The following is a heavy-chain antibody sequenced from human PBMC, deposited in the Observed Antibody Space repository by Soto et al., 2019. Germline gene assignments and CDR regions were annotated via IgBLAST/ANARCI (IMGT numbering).Heavy chain of an antibody. CDR1: GSIFRGYG. CDR2: IRYDGSNI. CDR3: AKSDLAYYGSGSYSLPLGYYYGMDV. V-gene: IGHV3-30*02. D-gene: IGHD3-10*01. J-gene: IGHJ6*02. Sequence: PGGSLRLSCAASGSIFRGYGMRWVRQAPGKGLEWVAVIRYDGSNIYYADSVMGRFTISRDNSKNTLCLEMNSLRAEDTAVYYCAKSDLAYYGSGSYSLPLGYYYGMDVWGQGTTVTVSS.